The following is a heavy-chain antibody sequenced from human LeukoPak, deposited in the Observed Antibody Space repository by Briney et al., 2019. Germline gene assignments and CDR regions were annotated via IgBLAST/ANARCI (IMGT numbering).Heavy chain of an antibody. CDR2: INYSGT. Sequence: GGSLRLSCAASGVTLNDYYMSWIRQAPGKGLELIAYINYSGTSYADSVKGRFTISRDNAESSLHLPMNSLRVADPALYSCAGGYGSGSFSAWGQGTLVTVSS. CDR1: GVTLNDYY. D-gene: IGHD3-10*01. V-gene: IGHV3-11*01. J-gene: IGHJ5*02. CDR3: AGGYGSGSFSA.